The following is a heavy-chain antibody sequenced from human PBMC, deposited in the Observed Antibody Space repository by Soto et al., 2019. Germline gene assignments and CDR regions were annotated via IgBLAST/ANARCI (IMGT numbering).Heavy chain of an antibody. CDR1: GYTFTSYY. D-gene: IGHD3-22*01. J-gene: IGHJ3*02. CDR2: INPSGGST. V-gene: IGHV1-46*01. CDR3: ARVVRIGPYDSSGYYHGSDAFDI. Sequence: PGPSVKVSCKASGYTFTSYYMHWVRQAPGQGLEWMGIINPSGGSTSYAQKFQGRVTMTRDTSTSTVYMELSSLRSEDTAVYYCARVVRIGPYDSSGYYHGSDAFDIWGQGTMVTVSS.